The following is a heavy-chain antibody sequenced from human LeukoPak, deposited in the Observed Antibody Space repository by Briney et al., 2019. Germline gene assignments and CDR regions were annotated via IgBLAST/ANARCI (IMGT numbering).Heavy chain of an antibody. CDR3: ARDNPRTTGDSSGSPVEF. Sequence: PSGTLSLTCAVSGGSLSTTSWWVWLRQPPGKGPEWIGEVYHSGGGNRNYNPSLKSRATISVDTSRNQFSLNLRSVTAADTAVYFCARDNPRTTGDSSGSPVEFWGQGILVTVSS. D-gene: IGHD6-19*01. V-gene: IGHV4-4*02. J-gene: IGHJ4*02. CDR1: GGSLSTTSW. CDR2: VYHSGGGNR.